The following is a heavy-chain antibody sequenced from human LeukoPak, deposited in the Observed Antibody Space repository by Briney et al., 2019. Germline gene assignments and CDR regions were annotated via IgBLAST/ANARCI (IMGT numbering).Heavy chain of an antibody. D-gene: IGHD1-26*01. J-gene: IGHJ4*02. CDR3: ARHADSGSYLDY. CDR1: GGSISSSSYY. CDR2: IYYSGST. V-gene: IGHV4-39*07. Sequence: SETLSLTCTVSGGSISSSSYYWGWIRQPPGQGLEYIGSIYYSGSTYYNPSLKSRVTISVDKSKNQFSLKLSSVTAADTAVYYCARHADSGSYLDYWGQGTLVTVSS.